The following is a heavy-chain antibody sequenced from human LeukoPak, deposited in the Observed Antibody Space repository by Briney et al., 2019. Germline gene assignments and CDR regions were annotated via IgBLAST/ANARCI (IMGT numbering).Heavy chain of an antibody. CDR1: GGTFSSYA. J-gene: IGHJ4*02. CDR3: ARNAVPAAIGPFDY. D-gene: IGHD2-2*01. CDR2: IIPIFGTA. Sequence: GASVKVSCKASGGTFSSYAISWVRQAPGQGLEWMGGIIPIFGTANYAQKFQGRVTITADESTSTAYMELSSLRSEDTAVYYCARNAVPAAIGPFDYWGQGTLVTVSS. V-gene: IGHV1-69*01.